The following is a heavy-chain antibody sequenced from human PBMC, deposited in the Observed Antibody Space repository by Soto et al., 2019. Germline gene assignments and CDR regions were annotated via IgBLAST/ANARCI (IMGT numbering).Heavy chain of an antibody. J-gene: IGHJ4*02. V-gene: IGHV1-46*01. Sequence: GSSVKVSCKASGYTFTSYYMHWVRQAPGQGLEWMGIINPSGGSTSYAQKFQGRVTMTRDTSTSTVYMELSSLRSEDTAVYYCARERELNYFDYWGQGTPVTVSS. CDR2: INPSGGST. CDR1: GYTFTSYY. CDR3: ARERELNYFDY. D-gene: IGHD1-26*01.